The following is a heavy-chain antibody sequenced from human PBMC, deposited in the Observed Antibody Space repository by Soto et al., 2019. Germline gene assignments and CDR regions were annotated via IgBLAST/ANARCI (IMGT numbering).Heavy chain of an antibody. V-gene: IGHV4-59*01. CDR3: ASDFPHHY. CDR1: GGSISSYY. Sequence: QVQLQESGPGLVKPSETLSLTCTVSGGSISSYYWSWIRQPPGKGLEWIGYIYYSGSTNYNPSLKSRVTISVDTSKNQFSLKLSSVTAADTAVYYCASDFPHHYWGQGTLVTVSS. J-gene: IGHJ4*02. CDR2: IYYSGST.